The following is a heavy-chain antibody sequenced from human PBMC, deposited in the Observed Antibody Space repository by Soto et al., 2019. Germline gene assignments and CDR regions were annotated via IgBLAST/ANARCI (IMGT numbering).Heavy chain of an antibody. D-gene: IGHD2-8*01. J-gene: IGHJ4*01. Sequence: ASVKVSCKASGYTFTAYYIHWVRQAPGHGLEWMGFISPNSGGTQFAPKFQGLVTMTGDTSLSTVYMDLSRLRSDDTAVYYCARSWGVHQYFDYWGHGTLVTVSS. CDR2: ISPNSGGT. V-gene: IGHV1-2*04. CDR3: ARSWGVHQYFDY. CDR1: GYTFTAYY.